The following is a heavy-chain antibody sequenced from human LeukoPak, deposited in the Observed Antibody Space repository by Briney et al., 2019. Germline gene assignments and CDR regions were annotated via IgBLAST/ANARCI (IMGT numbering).Heavy chain of an antibody. CDR1: GGSISSYY. CDR2: IYYSGST. V-gene: IGHV4-59*01. D-gene: IGHD5-24*01. CDR3: ARGRDGYNPFDY. J-gene: IGHJ4*02. Sequence: SETLSLTYTVSGGSISSYYWSWIRQPPGKGLEWIGYIYYSGSTNYNPSLKRRVTISVDKSKNQFSLKLSSVTAADTAVYYCARGRDGYNPFDYWGQGTLVTVSS.